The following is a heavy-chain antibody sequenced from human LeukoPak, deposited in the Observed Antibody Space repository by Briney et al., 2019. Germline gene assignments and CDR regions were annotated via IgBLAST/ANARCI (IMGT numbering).Heavy chain of an antibody. V-gene: IGHV1-69*01. D-gene: IGHD3-22*01. CDR1: GGTFSSYA. CDR3: ARSERYDSSGYYGY. J-gene: IGHJ4*02. CDR2: IIPIFGTA. Sequence: SVKVSCKASGGTFSSYAISWVRQAPGQGLEWMGGIIPIFGTANYAQKFQGRVTITADESTSTAYMELSSLRSEDTAVYYCARSERYDSSGYYGYWGQGTLVTVSS.